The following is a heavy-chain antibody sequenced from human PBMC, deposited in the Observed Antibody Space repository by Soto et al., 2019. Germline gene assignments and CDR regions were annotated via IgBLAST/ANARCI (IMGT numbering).Heavy chain of an antibody. J-gene: IGHJ4*02. CDR2: ISGSSSMI. D-gene: IGHD2-8*01. CDR1: GFTFSSYS. V-gene: IGHV3-48*01. CDR3: ARDLNPRQEMLYALLGY. Sequence: DVQLVESGGGLVQPGGSLRLSCAASGFTFSSYSMSWVRQAPGKGLEWVSYISGSSSMIYYADSVKGRFTISRDNAKNSLYLQMNSLRAEDTAVYYCARDLNPRQEMLYALLGYWGQGTLVTVSS.